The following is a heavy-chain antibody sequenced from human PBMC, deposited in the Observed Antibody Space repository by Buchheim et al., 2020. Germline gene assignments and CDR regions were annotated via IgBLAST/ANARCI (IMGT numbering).Heavy chain of an antibody. J-gene: IGHJ6*02. CDR3: ARDDPPYCSGGTCYSNYYGMDV. CDR2: ISSSGSTI. CDR1: GFTFSSYE. D-gene: IGHD2-15*01. Sequence: EVQLVESGGGLVQPGGSLRLSCAASGFTFSSYEMNWVRQAPGKGLEWVSYISSSGSTIYNADSVKGRFTISRDNAKNSLFLQMNSLRAEDTAVYYCARDDPPYCSGGTCYSNYYGMDVWGQGTT. V-gene: IGHV3-48*03.